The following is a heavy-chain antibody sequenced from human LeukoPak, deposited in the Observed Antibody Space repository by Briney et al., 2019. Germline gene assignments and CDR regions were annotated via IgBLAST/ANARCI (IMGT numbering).Heavy chain of an antibody. J-gene: IGHJ4*02. V-gene: IGHV3-43*02. D-gene: IGHD3-16*01. Sequence: GGSLRLSCAASGFTFDDYAMHWVRQAPGKGLEWVSLISGDGGSTYYADSVKGRFTIPRDNSKNSLYLQMNSLRTEDTALCYCANYVWGNWGQGTLVTVSS. CDR1: GFTFDDYA. CDR2: ISGDGGST. CDR3: ANYVWGN.